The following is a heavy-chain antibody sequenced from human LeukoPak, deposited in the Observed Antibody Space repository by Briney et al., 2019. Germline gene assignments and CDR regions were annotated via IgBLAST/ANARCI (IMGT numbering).Heavy chain of an antibody. CDR3: ARGGSGWSGSWFDP. D-gene: IGHD6-19*01. CDR2: IYYSGST. Sequence: SETLSLTCAVYGGSFSGYYWSWIRQPPGKGLEWIGYIYYSGSTNYNPSLKSRVTISVDTSKNQFSLKLSSVTAADTAVYYCARGGSGWSGSWFDPWGQGTLVTVSS. V-gene: IGHV4-59*01. CDR1: GGSFSGYY. J-gene: IGHJ5*02.